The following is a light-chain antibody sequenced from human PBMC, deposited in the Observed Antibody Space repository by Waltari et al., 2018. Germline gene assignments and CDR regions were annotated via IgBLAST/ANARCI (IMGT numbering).Light chain of an antibody. CDR3: QQYDNFPPT. J-gene: IGKJ4*01. V-gene: IGKV1-33*01. CDR2: DAS. Sequence: DIQMTQSPSSLSASLGDRVIITCQASQGITNFLHWYHQKLGTAPKLLISDASILRTGVPSRFSGRGSGTDFTFTISGLQPEDVGTYYCQQYDNFPPTFGGGTRVEIK. CDR1: QGITNF.